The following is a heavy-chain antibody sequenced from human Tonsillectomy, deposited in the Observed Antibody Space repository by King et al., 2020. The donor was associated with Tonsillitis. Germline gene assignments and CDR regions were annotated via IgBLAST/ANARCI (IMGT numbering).Heavy chain of an antibody. Sequence: QLVQSGGGVVQPGRSLRLSCAASGFTFSSYAMHWVRQAPGKGLEWVAVISYDGSNKYYADSVKGRFTISRDNSKNTLYLQMNSLRAEDTAVYYCARDRDDYYDSSGLFDYWGQGTLVTVSS. D-gene: IGHD3-22*01. CDR2: ISYDGSNK. CDR3: ARDRDDYYDSSGLFDY. V-gene: IGHV3-30-3*01. CDR1: GFTFSSYA. J-gene: IGHJ4*02.